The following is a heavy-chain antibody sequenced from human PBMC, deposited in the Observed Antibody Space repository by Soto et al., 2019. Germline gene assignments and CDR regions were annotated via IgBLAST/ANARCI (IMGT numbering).Heavy chain of an antibody. Sequence: PSETLSLTCTVSGGSVSSSGSHYWRWIRQPPGQGLEWIGSMYPSGSTYSNPSLKSRVIISVDTSKNQFSLKLNSVTAADTAVYYCARLYGYCVSTNCHGYYGMDVWGQGTTVTVSS. V-gene: IGHV4-39*01. D-gene: IGHD2-2*03. CDR2: MYPSGST. CDR3: ARLYGYCVSTNCHGYYGMDV. J-gene: IGHJ6*02. CDR1: GGSVSSSGSHY.